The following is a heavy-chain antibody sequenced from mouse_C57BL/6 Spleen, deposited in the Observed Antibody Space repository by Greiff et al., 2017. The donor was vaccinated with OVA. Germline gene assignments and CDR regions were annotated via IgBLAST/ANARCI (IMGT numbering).Heavy chain of an antibody. J-gene: IGHJ1*03. CDR3: ARKGYYYGSSPWYFDV. V-gene: IGHV1-61*01. D-gene: IGHD1-1*01. CDR1: GYTFTSYW. CDR2: IYPSDSET. Sequence: QVQLQQPGAELVRPGSSVKLSCKASGYTFTSYWMDWVKQRPGQGLEWIGNIYPSDSETHYNQKFKDKATLTVDKSSSTAYMQLSSLTSEDSAVYYCARKGYYYGSSPWYFDVWGTGTTVTVSS.